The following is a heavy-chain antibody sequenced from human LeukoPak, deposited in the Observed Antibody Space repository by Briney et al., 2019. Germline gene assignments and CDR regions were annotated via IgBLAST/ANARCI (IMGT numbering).Heavy chain of an antibody. J-gene: IGHJ4*02. CDR3: ASESVAGHGGDY. Sequence: GASVKVSCKASGYTFTSYGISWVRQAPGQGLEWMGWISAYNGNANYAQKLQGRVTITADKSTSTAYMELSSLRSEDTAVYYCASESVAGHGGDYWGQGTLVTVSS. V-gene: IGHV1-18*01. CDR2: ISAYNGNA. D-gene: IGHD6-19*01. CDR1: GYTFTSYG.